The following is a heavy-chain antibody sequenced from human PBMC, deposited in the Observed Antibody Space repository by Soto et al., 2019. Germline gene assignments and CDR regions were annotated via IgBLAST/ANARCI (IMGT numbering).Heavy chain of an antibody. CDR3: AISTVVTLEDAFDI. Sequence: SVKVSCKASGGTFSSYAISWVRQAPGQGLEWMGGIIPIFGTANYAQKFQGRVTITADESTSTAYMELSSLRSEDTAVYYCAISTVVTLEDAFDIWGQGTMVTVSS. D-gene: IGHD2-15*01. J-gene: IGHJ3*02. V-gene: IGHV1-69*13. CDR1: GGTFSSYA. CDR2: IIPIFGTA.